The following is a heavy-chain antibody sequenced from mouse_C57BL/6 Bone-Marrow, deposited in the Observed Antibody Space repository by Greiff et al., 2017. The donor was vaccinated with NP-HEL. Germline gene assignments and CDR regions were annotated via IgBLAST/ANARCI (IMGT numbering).Heavy chain of an antibody. V-gene: IGHV1-19*01. J-gene: IGHJ3*01. CDR2: INPYNGGN. CDR1: GYTFTDYY. Sequence: EVQLQQSGPVLVKPGASVKMSCKASGYTFTDYYMNWVKQSHGKSLEWIGVINPYNGGNSYNQKFKGKATLTVDKSSSTAYMELNSLTSEDSAVYYCARLYYDYDQAWFAYWGQGTLVTVSA. CDR3: ARLYYDYDQAWFAY. D-gene: IGHD2-4*01.